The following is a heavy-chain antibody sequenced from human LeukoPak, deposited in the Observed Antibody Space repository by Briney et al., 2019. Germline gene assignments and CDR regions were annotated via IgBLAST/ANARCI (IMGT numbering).Heavy chain of an antibody. CDR3: AKRGYGVWSGAFDI. J-gene: IGHJ3*02. Sequence: PGGSLRLSCAASGFTFSSYAMSWVRQAPGKGLEWVSAINSGGGGTYYADSVKGRFTISRDNSKNTLYLQMNSLRAEDTALYYCAKRGYGVWSGAFDIWGQGTMVTVSS. CDR1: GFTFSSYA. V-gene: IGHV3-23*01. D-gene: IGHD3-3*01. CDR2: INSGGGGT.